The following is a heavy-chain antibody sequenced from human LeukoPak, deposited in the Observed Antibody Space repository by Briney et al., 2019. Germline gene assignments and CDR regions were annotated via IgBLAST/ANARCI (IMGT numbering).Heavy chain of an antibody. CDR1: GHTLYDKG. CDR2: INWEGGDK. CDR3: ARDLSSSWYSLAY. V-gene: IGHV3-20*04. J-gene: IGHJ4*02. Sequence: AGGPVRLSCTDSGHTLYDKGRTGVGQAQGRGGEGGTGINWEGGDKIYAASVKGRFTISRDNAKNSLYLEMNSLRVEDTAVYFCARDLSSSWYSLAYWGQGILVIVSS. D-gene: IGHD3-22*01.